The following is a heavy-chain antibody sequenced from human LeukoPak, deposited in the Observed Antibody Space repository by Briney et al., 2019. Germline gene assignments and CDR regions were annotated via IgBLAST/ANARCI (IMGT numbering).Heavy chain of an antibody. CDR3: ARGEWLLQAYYNYYYMDV. Sequence: ASVKVSCKASGYTFTGYYMHWVRQAPGQGLEWMGWINPNSGGTNYAQKFQGRVTMTRDTSISTAYMELSRLRSDDTAVYYCARGEWLLQAYYNYYYMDVWGKGTTVTISS. CDR2: INPNSGGT. D-gene: IGHD5-12*01. CDR1: GYTFTGYY. V-gene: IGHV1-2*02. J-gene: IGHJ6*03.